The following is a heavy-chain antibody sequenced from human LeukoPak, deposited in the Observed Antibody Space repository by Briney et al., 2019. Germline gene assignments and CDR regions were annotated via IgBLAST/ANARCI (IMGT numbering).Heavy chain of an antibody. Sequence: PSETLSLTCTVSGGSISSYYWSWIRQPPGKGLEWIGYIYYTGSNNYNPSLKSRVTISLDTSKNQFSLKLTSVTAADTAVYYCARGEDWFDPWGQGTLVTVSS. CDR3: ARGEDWFDP. J-gene: IGHJ5*02. CDR1: GGSISSYY. CDR2: IYYTGSN. V-gene: IGHV4-59*01.